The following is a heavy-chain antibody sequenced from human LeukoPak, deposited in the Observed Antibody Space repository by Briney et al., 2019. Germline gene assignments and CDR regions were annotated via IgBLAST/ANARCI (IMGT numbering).Heavy chain of an antibody. Sequence: SQTLSLTCTVSGGSISSGGYYWSWIRQHPGKGLGWIGYIYYSGSTYYNPSLKSRVTISVDTSKNQFSLKLSSVTAADTAVYYCARGETVTTVHQYYYYGMDVWGQGTTVTVSS. CDR2: IYYSGST. D-gene: IGHD4-11*01. J-gene: IGHJ6*02. V-gene: IGHV4-31*03. CDR3: ARGETVTTVHQYYYYGMDV. CDR1: GGSISSGGYY.